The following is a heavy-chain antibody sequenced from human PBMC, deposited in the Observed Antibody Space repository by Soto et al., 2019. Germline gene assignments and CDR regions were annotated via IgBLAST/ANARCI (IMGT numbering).Heavy chain of an antibody. V-gene: IGHV3-74*01. Sequence: EVQLVESGGGLVQPGGSLRLSCAASGFTFSSFWMHWVRQAPGDGLVWVSRINSDGSNTNYADSVKGRFTISRDNAKNTLYLQMNSLRAEDTAVYYCAWGGVPAAMSYWGQGTLVTVSS. CDR3: AWGGVPAAMSY. CDR2: INSDGSNT. CDR1: GFTFSSFW. D-gene: IGHD2-2*01. J-gene: IGHJ4*02.